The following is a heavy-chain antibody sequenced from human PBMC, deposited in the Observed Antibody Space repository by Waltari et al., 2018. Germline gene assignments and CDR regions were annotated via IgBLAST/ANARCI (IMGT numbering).Heavy chain of an antibody. CDR3: TTLGYRSGWSFDY. J-gene: IGHJ4*02. Sequence: EVQLVASGGGLVKPGGSLRLSCAASGFPFTTARMTWVRQAPGNGLEWVGRIKSKTDGGTTDYAAPVKGRFTISRDDSKNTLYLQMNSLKTDDTAVYYCTTLGYRSGWSFDYWGQGTLVTVSS. D-gene: IGHD6-19*01. CDR2: IKSKTDGGTT. V-gene: IGHV3-15*07. CDR1: GFPFTTAR.